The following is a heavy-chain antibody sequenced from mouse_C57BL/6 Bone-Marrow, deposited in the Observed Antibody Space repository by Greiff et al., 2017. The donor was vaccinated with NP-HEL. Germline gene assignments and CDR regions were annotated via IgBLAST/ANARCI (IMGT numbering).Heavy chain of an antibody. J-gene: IGHJ2*01. CDR1: GYTFTDYY. V-gene: IGHV1-75*01. Sequence: VKLMESGPELVKPGASVKISCKASGYTFTDYYINWVKQRPGQGLAWIGWIFPGSGSTYYNERFKGKATLTVDKSSSTAYMLLSSLTSEDSAVYFCARYGNLDYWGQGTTLTVSS. CDR2: IFPGSGST. CDR3: ARYGNLDY. D-gene: IGHD2-1*01.